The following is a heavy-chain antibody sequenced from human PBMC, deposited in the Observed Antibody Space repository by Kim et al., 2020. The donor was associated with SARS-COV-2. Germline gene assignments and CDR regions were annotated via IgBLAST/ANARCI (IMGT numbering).Heavy chain of an antibody. CDR1: GFTFDAYG. V-gene: IGHV3-30*03. Sequence: GGSLRLSCVASGFTFDAYGIHWVRQAPGKGLEWVAVVSYVVNTKYYADSVKGRFTTPRDNSKNTVYLQMNSLRSEDTAIYPCARDGGLRIYYYTAMDVWG. D-gene: IGHD2-15*01. J-gene: IGHJ6*03. CDR3: ARDGGLRIYYYTAMDV. CDR2: VSYVVNTK.